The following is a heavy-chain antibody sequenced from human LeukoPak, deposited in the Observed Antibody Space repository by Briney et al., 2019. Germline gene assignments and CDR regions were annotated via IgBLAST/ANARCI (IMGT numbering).Heavy chain of an antibody. V-gene: IGHV3-23*01. J-gene: IGHJ4*02. CDR1: GLSLTNFA. CDR3: AKGAYDYIEMGYFDY. D-gene: IGHD5-12*01. Sequence: GGSLRLSCAASGLSLTNFAMSWVRQAPGRGLEWVSLIIGSSGDTFYADSVKGRFTISRDNSKNRLYLQMNRLRAEDTALYYCAKGAYDYIEMGYFDYWGQGTLVTVSS. CDR2: IIGSSGDT.